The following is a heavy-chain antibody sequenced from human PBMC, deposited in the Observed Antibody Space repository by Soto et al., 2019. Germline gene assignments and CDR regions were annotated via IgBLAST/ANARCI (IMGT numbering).Heavy chain of an antibody. CDR1: GGSISSYY. Sequence: SETLSLTCTVSGGSISSYYWSWIRQPPGKGLEWIGYIYYSGSTNYNPSLKSQVTISVDTSKNQFSLKLSSMTAADTAVYYCARAAGDYAVDYWGQGTLVTVSS. CDR2: IYYSGST. CDR3: ARAAGDYAVDY. J-gene: IGHJ4*02. D-gene: IGHD4-17*01. V-gene: IGHV4-59*08.